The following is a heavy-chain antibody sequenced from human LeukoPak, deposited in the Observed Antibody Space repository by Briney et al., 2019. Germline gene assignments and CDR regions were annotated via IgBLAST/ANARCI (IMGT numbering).Heavy chain of an antibody. D-gene: IGHD5-12*01. J-gene: IGHJ4*02. V-gene: IGHV4-59*11. CDR2: IYYSGST. CDR1: GGFISSHY. Sequence: SETLSLTCTVSGGFISSHYWSWIRQHPGKGLEWIGYIYYSGSTNYNPSLKSRVTISVDTSKNQFSLKLSSVTAADTAVYYCARGVIVATIMSSMGFDYWGQGTLVTVSS. CDR3: ARGVIVATIMSSMGFDY.